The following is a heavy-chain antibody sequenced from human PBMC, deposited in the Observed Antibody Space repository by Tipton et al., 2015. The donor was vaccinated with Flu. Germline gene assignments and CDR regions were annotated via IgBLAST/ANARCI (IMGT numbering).Heavy chain of an antibody. CDR1: GDSISGYF. V-gene: IGHV4-59*01. CDR3: ARGPRSSVTTFAWFDP. J-gene: IGHJ5*02. Sequence: TLSLTCSVSGDSISGYFWSWIRQPPGKGLEWIGDVYHSGNTNYNPSLKSRVIISIDTSKNQFSLKLSSVTAADTAVYYCARGPRSSVTTFAWFDPWGPGTLVTVSS. D-gene: IGHD4-17*01. CDR2: VYHSGNT.